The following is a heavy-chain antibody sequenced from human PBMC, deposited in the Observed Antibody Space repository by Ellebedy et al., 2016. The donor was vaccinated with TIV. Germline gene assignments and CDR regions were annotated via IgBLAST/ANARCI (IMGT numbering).Heavy chain of an antibody. CDR3: AVGLFDP. CDR1: GYTFTSYD. Sequence: AASVKVSCKASGYTFTSYDINWLRQSTRQGLEYLGWMKPSSGNTGYAQKFQGRVTMTMNTSTSTAYMQLSSLRSEDTAVYYCAVGLFDPWGQGTLVTVSS. V-gene: IGHV1-8*01. J-gene: IGHJ5*02. CDR2: MKPSSGNT. D-gene: IGHD3-10*01.